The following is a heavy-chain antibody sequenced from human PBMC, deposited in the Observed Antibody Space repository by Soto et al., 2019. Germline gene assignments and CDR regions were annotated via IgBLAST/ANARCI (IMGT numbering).Heavy chain of an antibody. J-gene: IGHJ4*02. D-gene: IGHD1-1*01. CDR2: ISAHNGNT. Sequence: QVHLVQSGAEVKKPGASVKVPCKGSGYAFTTYGITWVRLAPGQGLEWMGWISAHNGNTNYAQKLQGRVTVTRDTSTSTAYMELRSLRSDDTAVYYCARGRYGDYWGQGALVTVSS. CDR1: GYAFTTYG. V-gene: IGHV1-18*01. CDR3: ARGRYGDY.